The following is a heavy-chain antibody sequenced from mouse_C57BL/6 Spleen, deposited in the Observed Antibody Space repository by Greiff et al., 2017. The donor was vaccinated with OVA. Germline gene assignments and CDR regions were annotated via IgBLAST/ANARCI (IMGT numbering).Heavy chain of an antibody. Sequence: EVKVEESGGGLVKPGGSLKLSCAASGFTFSSYAMSWVRQTPEKRLEWVATISDGGSYTYYPDNVKGRFTISRDNAKNNLYLQMSHLKSEDTAMYYCARESTTVVEGAMDYWGQGTSVTVSS. D-gene: IGHD1-1*01. CDR3: ARESTTVVEGAMDY. CDR1: GFTFSSYA. V-gene: IGHV5-4*01. CDR2: ISDGGSYT. J-gene: IGHJ4*01.